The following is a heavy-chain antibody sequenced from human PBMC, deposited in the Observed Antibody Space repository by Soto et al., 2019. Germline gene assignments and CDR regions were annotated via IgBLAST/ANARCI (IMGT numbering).Heavy chain of an antibody. Sequence: QVQLQESGPGLVKPSQTLSLICTVSGGSISSGDYFWSWIRQPPGKGLEWIGYIYYSGSTYYNPSLKSRVTISVDTSKNQISLKLSFVTAADTAVYYCARDGDIVLTPLGYGMDVWGQGTTVTVSS. CDR3: ARDGDIVLTPLGYGMDV. CDR2: IYYSGST. CDR1: GGSISSGDYF. J-gene: IGHJ6*02. D-gene: IGHD2-8*02. V-gene: IGHV4-30-4*01.